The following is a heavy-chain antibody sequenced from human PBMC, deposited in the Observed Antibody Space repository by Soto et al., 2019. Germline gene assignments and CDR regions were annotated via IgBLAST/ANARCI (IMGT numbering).Heavy chain of an antibody. J-gene: IGHJ5*02. Sequence: QVQLVQSGAEVKKPGSSVRVSCNASGGTFSSETISWVRQAPGQGLEWMGRIIPMVDIVNYAQRFQGRVTITAEKSTSTVYMELSSLRSEDTAVYYCSTWFDPWGQGTLVTVSS. CDR3: STWFDP. CDR1: GGTFSSET. V-gene: IGHV1-69*02. CDR2: IIPMVDIV.